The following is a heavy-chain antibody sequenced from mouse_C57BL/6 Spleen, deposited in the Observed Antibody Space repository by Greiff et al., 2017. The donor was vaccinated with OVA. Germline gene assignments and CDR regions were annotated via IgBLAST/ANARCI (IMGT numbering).Heavy chain of an antibody. CDR2: ISDGGSYT. J-gene: IGHJ3*01. CDR1: GFTFSSYA. Sequence: EVQGVESGGGLVKPGGSLKLSCAASGFTFSSYAMSWVRQTPEKRLEWVATISDGGSYTYYPDNVKGRFTISRDNAKNTLYLQMSHLKSEDTAMYYCARDMDDSGAWFAYWGQGTLVTVSA. CDR3: ARDMDDSGAWFAY. V-gene: IGHV5-4*01. D-gene: IGHD2-4*01.